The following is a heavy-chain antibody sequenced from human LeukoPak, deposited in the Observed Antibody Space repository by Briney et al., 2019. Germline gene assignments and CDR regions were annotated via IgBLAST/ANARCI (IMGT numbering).Heavy chain of an antibody. CDR3: AKQTSSGWYGTRFDY. CDR1: GFTFSSYG. V-gene: IGHV3-23*01. D-gene: IGHD6-19*01. Sequence: GGTLRLSCAASGFTFSSYGMSWVRQAPGKGLEWVSAISGSGGSTYYADSVKGRFTISRDNSKNTLYLQMNSLRAEDTAVYYCAKQTSSGWYGTRFDYWGQGTLVTVSS. CDR2: ISGSGGST. J-gene: IGHJ4*02.